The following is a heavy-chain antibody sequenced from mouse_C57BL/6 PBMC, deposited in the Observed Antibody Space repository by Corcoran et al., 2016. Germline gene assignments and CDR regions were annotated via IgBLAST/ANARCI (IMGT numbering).Heavy chain of an antibody. D-gene: IGHD1-1*01. CDR1: GYTFTDYY. Sequence: QVQLKQSGAELVRPGASVKLSCKASGYTFTDYYINWVKQRPGQGLEWIARIYPGSGNTYYNEKFKGKATLTADTSSSTAYMQLSSLTSEDSAVYYCARAVITTVVADYWGQGTTLTVSS. J-gene: IGHJ2*01. V-gene: IGHV1-76*01. CDR2: IYPGSGNT. CDR3: ARAVITTVVADY.